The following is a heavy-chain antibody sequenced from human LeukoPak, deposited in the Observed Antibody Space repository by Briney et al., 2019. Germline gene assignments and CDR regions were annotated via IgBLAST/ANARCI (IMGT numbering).Heavy chain of an antibody. CDR2: INHSGST. D-gene: IGHD3-10*01. Sequence: SETLSLTCALYGGSFSGYCWSWIRQPPGKGLEWIGEINHSGSTNYNPSLKSRVTISVDTSKNQFSLKLSSVTAADTAVYYCARAIAHYYGSGSYSDYWGQGTLVTVSS. CDR1: GGSFSGYC. J-gene: IGHJ4*02. CDR3: ARAIAHYYGSGSYSDY. V-gene: IGHV4-34*01.